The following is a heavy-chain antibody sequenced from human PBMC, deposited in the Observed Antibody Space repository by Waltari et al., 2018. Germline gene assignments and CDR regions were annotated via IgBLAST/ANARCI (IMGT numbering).Heavy chain of an antibody. CDR3: ARDYCDRTNCHGMDV. D-gene: IGHD3-22*01. V-gene: IGHV3-30*09. CDR1: DFTFSSYA. J-gene: IGHJ6*02. Sequence: QVQLVESGGGVVQPGRSLRLSCASSDFTFSSYAMHWVRQAPGKGLEWVAVISYNERNIYYEDSVKGRFAISRDNSKKMLYLQMNSLRVEDTAVYYCARDYCDRTNCHGMDVWGQGTTVTVSS. CDR2: ISYNERNI.